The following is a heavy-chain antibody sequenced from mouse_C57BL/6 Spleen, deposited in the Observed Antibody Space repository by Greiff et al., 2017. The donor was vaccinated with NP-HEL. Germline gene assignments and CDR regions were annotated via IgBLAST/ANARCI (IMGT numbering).Heavy chain of an antibody. J-gene: IGHJ1*03. D-gene: IGHD1-1*01. CDR1: GYTFTDYN. CDR3: ARDTTVVARGYFDV. CDR2: INPNNGGT. Sequence: VQLKQSGPELVKPGASVKMSCKASGYTFTDYNMHWVKQSHGKSLEWIGYINPNNGGTSYNQKFKGKATLTVNKSSSTAYMELRSLTSEDSAVYYCARDTTVVARGYFDVWGTGTTVTVSS. V-gene: IGHV1-22*01.